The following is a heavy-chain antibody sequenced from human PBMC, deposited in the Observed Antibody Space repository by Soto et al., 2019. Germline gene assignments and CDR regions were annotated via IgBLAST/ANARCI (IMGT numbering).Heavy chain of an antibody. Sequence: QFQLVQSGAEVKRPGPWWKFPSKPSGDTFASHSINWVRQALGQGLEWMGRINPILSMSNYAQRFQGRVTMTADKSTSTAYMVLSSLRSEDTAIYYCATSYGSGYRAFDYWGQGALVTVSS. CDR2: INPILSMS. V-gene: IGHV1-69*02. CDR1: GDTFASHS. J-gene: IGHJ4*02. D-gene: IGHD3-10*01. CDR3: ATSYGSGYRAFDY.